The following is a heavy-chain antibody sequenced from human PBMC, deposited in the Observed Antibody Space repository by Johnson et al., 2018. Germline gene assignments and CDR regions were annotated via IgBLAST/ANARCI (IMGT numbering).Heavy chain of an antibody. CDR3: AKDPNLEPDDFYGSGSYRGAFDV. J-gene: IGHJ3*01. Sequence: VQLQESGGGLVQXGGSLRLSCAGSGFSFWFAMSWVRQAPGKGLEWVSGINGSGGRTSYADSVKGRFTRSRDNSQNTLDLHMKSLRAEDTALYFCAKDPNLEPDDFYGSGSYRGAFDVWGQGTMVTVSS. CDR2: INGSGGRT. V-gene: IGHV3-23*01. D-gene: IGHD3-10*01. CDR1: GFSFWFA.